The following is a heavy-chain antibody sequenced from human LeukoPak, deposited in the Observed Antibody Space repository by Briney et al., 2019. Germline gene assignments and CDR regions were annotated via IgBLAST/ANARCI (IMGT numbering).Heavy chain of an antibody. V-gene: IGHV5-10-1*01. D-gene: IGHD5-12*01. Sequence: GESLKISCKGSGYRFTSYWISWVRQMPGKGLEWMGRIDRSDSYTNYSPSFQGHVTISADKSISTAYLQWSSLKASDTAMYYCARDIVATITEGYYFDYWGQGTLVTVSS. CDR2: IDRSDSYT. CDR3: ARDIVATITEGYYFDY. CDR1: GYRFTSYW. J-gene: IGHJ4*02.